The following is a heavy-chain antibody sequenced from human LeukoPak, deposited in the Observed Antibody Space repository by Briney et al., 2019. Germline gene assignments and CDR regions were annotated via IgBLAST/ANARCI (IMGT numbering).Heavy chain of an antibody. Sequence: PSETLSLTCAVYGGSFSGYYWSWIRQPPGKGLEWIGEINHSGSTNYNPSLKSRVTISVDTSKNQFSLKLSSVTAEDTAVYYCASLAVAGLSEGYWGQGTLVIVSS. J-gene: IGHJ4*02. CDR2: INHSGST. CDR3: ASLAVAGLSEGY. D-gene: IGHD6-19*01. CDR1: GGSFSGYY. V-gene: IGHV4-34*01.